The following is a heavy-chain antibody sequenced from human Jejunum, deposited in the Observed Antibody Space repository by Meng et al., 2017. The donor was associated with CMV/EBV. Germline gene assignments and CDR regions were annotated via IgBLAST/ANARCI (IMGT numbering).Heavy chain of an antibody. J-gene: IGHJ4*02. CDR2: MDAGNGDT. Sequence: QVQLVQSGAELKQPGASVKVACKASGYTFPNYAIYWVRQAPGQRLECMGWMDAGNGDTKYSWNFQGRVTITRDTSAATAHMELSSLTSEDTAVYYCARVAGWHFDYWGQGTLVTVSS. CDR1: GYTFPNYA. V-gene: IGHV1-3*01. D-gene: IGHD2-15*01. CDR3: ARVAGWHFDY.